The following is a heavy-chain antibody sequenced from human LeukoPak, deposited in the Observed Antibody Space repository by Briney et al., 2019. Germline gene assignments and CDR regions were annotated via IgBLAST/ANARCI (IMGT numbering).Heavy chain of an antibody. J-gene: IGHJ4*02. D-gene: IGHD5-12*01. V-gene: IGHV4-61*01. Sequence: SETLSLTCTVSGDSVSSGTYYWSWIRQPPGKGVEWIGYIYYSGSTNYNPSLKSRVTISVDTSKNQFSLKLSSVTAADTAVYYCARWGSGYETGLDYWGQGTLVTVSS. CDR3: ARWGSGYETGLDY. CDR2: IYYSGST. CDR1: GDSVSSGTYY.